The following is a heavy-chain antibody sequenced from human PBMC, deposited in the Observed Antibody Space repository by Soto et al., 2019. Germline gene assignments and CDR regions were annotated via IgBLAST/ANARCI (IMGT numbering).Heavy chain of an antibody. CDR3: AREGLVVGYSYGFDS. Sequence: PGGSLRLSCAASGFTFSSYEMNWVRQAPGKGLEWVSYISSSGSTIYYADSVKGRFTISRDNAKNSLYLQMNSLRAEDTAVYYCAREGLVVGYSYGFDSWGQGTLVTVSS. CDR2: ISSSGSTI. V-gene: IGHV3-48*03. D-gene: IGHD5-18*01. CDR1: GFTFSSYE. J-gene: IGHJ5*01.